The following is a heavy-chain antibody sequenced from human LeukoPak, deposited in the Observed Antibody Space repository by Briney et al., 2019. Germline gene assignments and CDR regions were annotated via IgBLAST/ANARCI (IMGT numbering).Heavy chain of an antibody. CDR2: IYYSGST. Sequence: PSETLSLTCTVSGGSTSSSSYYWGWIRQPPGKGLEWIGSIYYSGSTYYNPSLKSRVTISVDTSKNQFSLKLSSVTAADTAVYYCARLNWSGYSFFDYWGQGTLVTVSS. V-gene: IGHV4-39*01. D-gene: IGHD3-3*01. J-gene: IGHJ4*02. CDR3: ARLNWSGYSFFDY. CDR1: GGSTSSSSYY.